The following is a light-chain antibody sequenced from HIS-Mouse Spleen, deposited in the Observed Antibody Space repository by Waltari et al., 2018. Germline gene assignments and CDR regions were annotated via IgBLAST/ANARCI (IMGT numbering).Light chain of an antibody. CDR2: GKN. J-gene: IGLJ2*01. CDR3: NSRDSSGNHVV. V-gene: IGLV3-19*01. CDR1: SLRTNY. Sequence: SSELTQDPAVSVDLGQTVRITCQGDSLRTNYASLYQQKPGQAPVLVIYGKNNRPSGIPERFSGSSSGNTASLTITGAQAEDEADYYCNSRDSSGNHVVFGGGTKLTVL.